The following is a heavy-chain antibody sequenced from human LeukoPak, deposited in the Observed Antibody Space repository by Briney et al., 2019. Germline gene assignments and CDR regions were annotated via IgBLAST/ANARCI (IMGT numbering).Heavy chain of an antibody. CDR1: GGSIRSGDYY. D-gene: IGHD3-10*01. Sequence: SETLSLTCTVSGGSIRSGDYYGRWSRQPPGKGVERIGYTYYSGSTYYNPSLKRRVIISVDTSKNQFSLKLNSMTAADTALYYCARAGGSGSLYIFNYWGQGTLVTVSS. CDR3: ARAGGSGSLYIFNY. V-gene: IGHV4-30-4*01. J-gene: IGHJ4*02. CDR2: TYYSGST.